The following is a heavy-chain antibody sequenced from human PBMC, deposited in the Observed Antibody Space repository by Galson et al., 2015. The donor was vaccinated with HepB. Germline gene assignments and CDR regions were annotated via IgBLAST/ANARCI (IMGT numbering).Heavy chain of an antibody. Sequence: SLRLSCAASGFTFSSYDMHWVRQAPGKGLEWVAVISYDGSKKYYVDSVKGRLTISRDNSKNTVFLQMNSLRTEDTAVYYCGKDFGGPIDYWGQGTLVTVSS. D-gene: IGHD2-15*01. V-gene: IGHV3-30*18. J-gene: IGHJ4*02. CDR2: ISYDGSKK. CDR1: GFTFSSYD. CDR3: GKDFGGPIDY.